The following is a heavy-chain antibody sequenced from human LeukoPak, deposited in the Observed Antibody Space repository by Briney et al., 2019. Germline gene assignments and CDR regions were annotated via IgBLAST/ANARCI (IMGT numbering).Heavy chain of an antibody. CDR1: GFTFSNAW. Sequence: GGSLRLSCAASGFTFSNAWMSWVRQAPGKGLEWVGRIKSKTDGGTTDYAAPVKGRFSISRDDSKNTLYLQMNSLKTEDTAVYYCTTDPTIVGAQTYYYYMDVWGKGTTVTVSS. D-gene: IGHD1-26*01. CDR3: TTDPTIVGAQTYYYYMDV. J-gene: IGHJ6*03. CDR2: IKSKTDGGTT. V-gene: IGHV3-15*01.